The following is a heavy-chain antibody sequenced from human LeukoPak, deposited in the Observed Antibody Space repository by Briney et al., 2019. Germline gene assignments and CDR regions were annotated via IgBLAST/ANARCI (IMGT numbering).Heavy chain of an antibody. V-gene: IGHV4-38-2*02. CDR2: IYHSGST. CDR1: GYSISSGYY. J-gene: IGHJ5*02. CDR3: ASMRGWYASSRWFDP. D-gene: IGHD6-19*01. Sequence: PSETLSLTCTVSGYSISSGYYWGWIRQPPGKGLEWIGSIYHSGSTYYNPSLKSRVTISVDTSKNQFSLKLSSVTAADTAVYYCASMRGWYASSRWFDPWGQGTLVTVSS.